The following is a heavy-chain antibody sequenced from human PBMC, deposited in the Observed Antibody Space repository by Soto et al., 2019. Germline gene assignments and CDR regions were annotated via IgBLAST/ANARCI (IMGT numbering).Heavy chain of an antibody. CDR3: ARVDSNSRGGDWFEP. CDR1: GYTFTSYY. CDR2: INPSGGST. D-gene: IGHD4-4*01. V-gene: IGHV1-46*01. Sequence: XSVKVSCKASGYTFTSYYMHWVRQAPGQGLEWMGIINPSGGSTSYAQKFQGRVTMTRDTSTSTVYMELSSLRSEDTAVYYCARVDSNSRGGDWFEPWGQGTLVTVS. J-gene: IGHJ5*02.